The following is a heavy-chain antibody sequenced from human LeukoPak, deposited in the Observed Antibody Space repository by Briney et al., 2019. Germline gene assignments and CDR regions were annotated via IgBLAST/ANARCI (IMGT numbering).Heavy chain of an antibody. CDR1: GLPISDFA. V-gene: IGHV3-43*02. J-gene: IGHJ4*02. CDR2: ISGDGVST. CDR3: AKESGKFDY. Sequence: PGGSLRLSCVASGLPISDFAIHWVRQAPGKGLEWVSLISGDGVSTFYADSVKGRFSICRDNSKNSLYLEMNSLRTEDAAMYYCAKESGKFDYWGQGTLVAVSS.